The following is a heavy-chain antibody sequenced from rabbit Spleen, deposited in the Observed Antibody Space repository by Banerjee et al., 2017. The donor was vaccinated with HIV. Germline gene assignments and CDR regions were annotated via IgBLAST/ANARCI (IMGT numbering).Heavy chain of an antibody. CDR2: IYAGSSGST. CDR1: GFSFSSGYD. D-gene: IGHD8-1*01. J-gene: IGHJ6*01. CDR3: ARDTGTSFSTYGMDL. V-gene: IGHV1S40*01. Sequence: QSLEESGGGLVKPGASLTLTCKASGFSFSSGYDMCWVRQAPGKGLEWIACIYAGSSGSTYSASWAKGRFTISKTSSTTVTLQMTSLTAADTATYFCARDTGTSFSTYGMDLWGQGTLVTFS.